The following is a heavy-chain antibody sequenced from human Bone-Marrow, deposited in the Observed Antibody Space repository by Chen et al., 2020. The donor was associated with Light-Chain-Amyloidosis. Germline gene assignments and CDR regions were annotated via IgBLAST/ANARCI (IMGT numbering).Heavy chain of an antibody. CDR2: IYPDDSDA. D-gene: IGHD5-12*01. CDR3: ARRRDGYNFDY. Sequence: EVQLEQSGPEVKQPGESLTISCKGSVYTFPNYWIGWVRQMPGKGLEWMGVIYPDDSDARYSPSFEGQVTISADKSITTAYLQWRSLKASDTAMYYCARRRDGYNFDYWGQGTLVTVSS. CDR1: VYTFPNYW. V-gene: IGHV5-51*01. J-gene: IGHJ4*02.